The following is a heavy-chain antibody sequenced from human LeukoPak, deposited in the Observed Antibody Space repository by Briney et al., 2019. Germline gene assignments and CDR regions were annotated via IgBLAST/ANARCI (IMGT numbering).Heavy chain of an antibody. V-gene: IGHV4-59*10. Sequence: SETLSLTCAVYGGSFSSYYWSWIRQPAGKGLEWIGRIYTSGSTNYNPSLKSRVTMSVDTSKNQFSLKLSSVTAADTAVYYCARVGYSSGWFDYWGQGTLVTVSS. D-gene: IGHD6-19*01. CDR2: IYTSGST. J-gene: IGHJ4*02. CDR3: ARVGYSSGWFDY. CDR1: GGSFSSYY.